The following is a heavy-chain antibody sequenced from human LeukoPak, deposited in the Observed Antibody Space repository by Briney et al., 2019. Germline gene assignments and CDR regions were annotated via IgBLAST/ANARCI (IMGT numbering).Heavy chain of an antibody. CDR2: INHSGST. V-gene: IGHV4-34*01. CDR3: ARVKSSWYIYFDY. CDR1: GGSFSGYY. D-gene: IGHD6-13*01. Sequence: SETLSLTCAVYGGSFSGYYWSWIRQPPGKGLEWIGEINHSGSTNYNPSLKSRVTISVDTSKNQFSLKLSSVTAADTAVYYCARVKSSWYIYFDYWGQGTLVTVSS. J-gene: IGHJ4*02.